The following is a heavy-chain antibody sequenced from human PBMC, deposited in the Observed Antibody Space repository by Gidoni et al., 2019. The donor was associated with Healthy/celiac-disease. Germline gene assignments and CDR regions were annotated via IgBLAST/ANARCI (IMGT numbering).Heavy chain of an antibody. CDR2: ISSSGSTI. J-gene: IGHJ4*02. CDR3: ARGTPTSIVVVVAVPDY. CDR1: GFTFSAYY. D-gene: IGHD2-15*01. V-gene: IGHV3-11*01. Sequence: QVQLVESGGGLVKPGGSLRLSCAASGFTFSAYYMSWFRQAPGKGLEWVSYISSSGSTIYYADSVKGRFTISRDNAKNSLYLQMNSLRAEDTAVYYCARGTPTSIVVVVAVPDYWGQGTLVTVSS.